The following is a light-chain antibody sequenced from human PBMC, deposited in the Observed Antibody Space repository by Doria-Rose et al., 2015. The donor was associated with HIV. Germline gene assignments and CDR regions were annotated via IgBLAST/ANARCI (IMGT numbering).Light chain of an antibody. CDR1: QRFSSTY. Sequence: EIVLTQSPGTLSLSPGERATLSCRASQRFSSTYLAWYQQKPGQAPSLLIYDGSTGATGIPDRFSASGSGTDFTLTINRLEPEDFALYYCHQYGTSWTFGQGTKVEI. J-gene: IGKJ1*01. V-gene: IGKV3-20*01. CDR2: DGS. CDR3: HQYGTSWT.